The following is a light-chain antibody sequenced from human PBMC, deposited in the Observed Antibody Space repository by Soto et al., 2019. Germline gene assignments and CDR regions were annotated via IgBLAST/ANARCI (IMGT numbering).Light chain of an antibody. V-gene: IGLV2-23*01. J-gene: IGLJ2*01. Sequence: QSALTQPASVSGSPGQSITISCTGGSSDLGSYNFVSWYQQHPGKAPKLMIHEASKRPSGVSDRFSGSKSGHTASLTISGLQAEDEADYYCCSYAGTYTSPVLFGGGTKVTVL. CDR1: SSDLGSYNF. CDR3: CSYAGTYTSPVL. CDR2: EAS.